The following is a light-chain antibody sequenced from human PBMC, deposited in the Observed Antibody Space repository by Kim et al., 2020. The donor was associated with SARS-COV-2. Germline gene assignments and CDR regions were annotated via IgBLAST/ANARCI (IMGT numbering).Light chain of an antibody. Sequence: SSELTQDPAVSVALGQTVRITCQGDSLRSYYATWYQQKPRQAPLLVIFGRNNRPSGIPDRFSRSTSGNTASLTISGAQAEDEADFYCQSRDSGGNVVFGGGTKLTVL. J-gene: IGLJ2*01. V-gene: IGLV3-19*01. CDR1: SLRSYY. CDR3: QSRDSGGNVV. CDR2: GRN.